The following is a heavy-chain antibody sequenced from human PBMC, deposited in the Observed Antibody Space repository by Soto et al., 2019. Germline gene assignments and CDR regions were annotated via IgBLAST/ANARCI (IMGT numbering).Heavy chain of an antibody. CDR3: AILVTTQRDF. CDR1: ELTFSTYA. D-gene: IGHD4-17*01. V-gene: IGHV3-23*01. J-gene: IGHJ4*02. CDR2: ISGSGGNT. Sequence: EVQLLESGGGLVQPGGSLRLSCAASELTFSTYAMSWVRQAPGKGLEWVSSISGSGGNTYYADSVKGRFTISRDNSKNTLYLEMSSLRGEDTATYYCAILVTTQRDFWGQGTLVTVSS.